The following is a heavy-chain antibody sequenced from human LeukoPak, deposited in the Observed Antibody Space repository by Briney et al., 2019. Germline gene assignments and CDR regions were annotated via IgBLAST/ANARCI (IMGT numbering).Heavy chain of an antibody. CDR2: IYHSGST. J-gene: IGHJ3*02. V-gene: IGHV4-38-2*02. Sequence: KPSETLSLTCNVSGYSISSGYYWGWIRQPPGKGLEWIGSIYHSGSTYYNPSLKSRVTISVDTSKNQFSLKLSSVTAADTAVYYCARDTRSTIFGVVIYAFDIWGQGTMVTVSS. D-gene: IGHD3-3*01. CDR3: ARDTRSTIFGVVIYAFDI. CDR1: GYSISSGYY.